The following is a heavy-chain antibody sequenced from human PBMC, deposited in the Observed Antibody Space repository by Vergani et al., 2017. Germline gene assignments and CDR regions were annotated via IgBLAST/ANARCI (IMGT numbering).Heavy chain of an antibody. CDR1: GGSISSGGYY. V-gene: IGHV4-31*03. J-gene: IGHJ4*02. D-gene: IGHD3-22*01. CDR2: LYYSGST. CDR3: APTRGYDSSGYYSAALFDY. Sequence: QVQLQESCPGLVKPSQTLSLTCTVSGGSISSGGYYWSWIRQHPGKGLEWIGYLYYSGSTYYNPALKSRVTISVDTSKNQFSLKLSSVTAADPAVYSCAPTRGYDSSGYYSAALFDYWGQGTLVTVSS.